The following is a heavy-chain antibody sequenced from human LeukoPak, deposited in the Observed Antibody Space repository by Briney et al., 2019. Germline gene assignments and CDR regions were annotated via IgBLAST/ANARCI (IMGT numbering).Heavy chain of an antibody. CDR2: ISAYNGNT. CDR3: ARERYYDFWSGTSSFDY. V-gene: IGHV1-18*01. J-gene: IGHJ4*02. D-gene: IGHD3-3*01. CDR1: GDTFTSYD. Sequence: ASVKVSCKASGDTFTSYDISWVRQAPGQGLEWMGWISAYNGNTNYAQKLQGRVTMTTDTSTSTAYMELRSLRSDDTAVYYCARERYYDFWSGTSSFDYWGQGTLVTVSS.